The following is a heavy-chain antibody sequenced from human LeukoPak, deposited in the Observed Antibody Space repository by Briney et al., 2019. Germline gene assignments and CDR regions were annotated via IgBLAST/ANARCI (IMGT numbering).Heavy chain of an antibody. CDR1: GFTFSSYE. Sequence: GGSLRLSCAASGFTFSSYEMDWVRQAPGKGLEWVSAISGSGGSTYYADSVKGRFTISRDNSKNTLYLQMNSLRAEDTAVYYCAKGGALGYCSGGSCYNDYWGQGTLVTVSS. D-gene: IGHD2-15*01. CDR3: AKGGALGYCSGGSCYNDY. J-gene: IGHJ4*02. V-gene: IGHV3-23*01. CDR2: ISGSGGST.